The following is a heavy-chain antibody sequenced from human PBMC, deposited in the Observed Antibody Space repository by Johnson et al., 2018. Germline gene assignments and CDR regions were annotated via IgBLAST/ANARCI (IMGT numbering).Heavy chain of an antibody. D-gene: IGHD1-14*01. CDR1: GFTFSSYG. CDR3: ANWDHMYDAFDI. CDR2: ISYDGSHK. Sequence: QVQLVQSGGGVVQPGRSXRLSCAASGFTFSSYGMHWVRQAPGKGLEWVAVISYDGSHKYYADSVKGRFTISRDNSKNTLYLQMNSLIAEDTAVYYCANWDHMYDAFDIWVQGTMVTVSS. J-gene: IGHJ3*02. V-gene: IGHV3-30*18.